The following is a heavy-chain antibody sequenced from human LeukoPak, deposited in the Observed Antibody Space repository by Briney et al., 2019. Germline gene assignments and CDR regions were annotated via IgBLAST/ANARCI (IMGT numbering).Heavy chain of an antibody. CDR3: ARVRRGWFDP. V-gene: IGHV4-59*01. CDR1: GGSISSYY. Sequence: SETLSLTCTVYGGSISSYYWSWIRQPPGKGLEWIGYIYYSGSTNYNPSLKSRVTISVDTSKNQFSLKLSSVTAADTAVYYCARVRRGWFDPWGQGTLVTVSS. J-gene: IGHJ5*02. CDR2: IYYSGST.